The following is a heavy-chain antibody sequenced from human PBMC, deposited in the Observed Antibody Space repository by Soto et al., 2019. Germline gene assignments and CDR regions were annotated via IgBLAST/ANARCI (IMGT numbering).Heavy chain of an antibody. V-gene: IGHV1-18*01. D-gene: IGHD1-26*01. CDR2: SSAYNYNT. Sequence: QVQLVQSGAEVKKPGASVKVSCKASGYTFTSYGLSWVRQAPGQGLEWMGRSSAYNYNTNYAQKLQGTVTMTTDTSTSTAYMELRSLRSDSTAVYYCARVVGALGHWFDPWGQGTLVTVSS. CDR1: GYTFTSYG. J-gene: IGHJ5*02. CDR3: ARVVGALGHWFDP.